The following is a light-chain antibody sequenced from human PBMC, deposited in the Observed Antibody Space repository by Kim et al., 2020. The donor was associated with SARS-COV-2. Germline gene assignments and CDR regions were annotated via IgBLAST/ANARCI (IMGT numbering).Light chain of an antibody. V-gene: IGKV1-27*01. CDR1: QDISNY. J-gene: IGKJ1*01. Sequence: DIQMTQSPSSLSASVGDRVTITCRASQDISNYLAWYQQKPGKVPKLLIHASSTLQSGVPSRFSGSGSGTDFTLTISSLQPEDVSTYYCQKYNSAPWTFSQGTKVDIK. CDR2: ASS. CDR3: QKYNSAPWT.